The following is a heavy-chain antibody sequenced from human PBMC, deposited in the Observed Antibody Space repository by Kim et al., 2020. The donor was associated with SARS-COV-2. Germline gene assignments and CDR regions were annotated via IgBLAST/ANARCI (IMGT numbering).Heavy chain of an antibody. CDR2: GGST. Sequence: GGSTYYTASVKGRFTISRDNSKNTRYLQMNSLRAEDTAVYYCAKVVDFDLWGRGTLVTVSS. V-gene: IGHV3-23*01. CDR3: AKVVDFDL. J-gene: IGHJ2*01. D-gene: IGHD2-21*01.